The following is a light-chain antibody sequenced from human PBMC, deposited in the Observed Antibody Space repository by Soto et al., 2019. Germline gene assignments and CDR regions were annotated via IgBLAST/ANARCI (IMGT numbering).Light chain of an antibody. V-gene: IGKV1-5*03. CDR2: KAS. Sequence: DIPMTQSPSTLSASVGDRVTITCRASQSISSWLAWYQQKPGKAPKLLIYKASSLDSGVPSRFSGSGSGTEFTLTISSLQPADFATDYCQQYNSYSWTFGQGTKVEIK. J-gene: IGKJ1*01. CDR3: QQYNSYSWT. CDR1: QSISSW.